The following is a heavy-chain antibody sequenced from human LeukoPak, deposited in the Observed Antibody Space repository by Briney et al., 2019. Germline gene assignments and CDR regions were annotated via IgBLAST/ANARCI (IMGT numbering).Heavy chain of an antibody. CDR2: IYSGGST. Sequence: GGSLRLSCAASGFTVSSNYMSWVRQAPGKGLEWVSVIYSGGSTYYADPVKGRFTISRDNSKNTLYLQMNSLRAEDTAVYYCAKSAEAYSGSYSAVFDYWGQGTLVTVSS. CDR1: GFTVSSNY. V-gene: IGHV3-66*02. D-gene: IGHD1-26*01. J-gene: IGHJ4*02. CDR3: AKSAEAYSGSYSAVFDY.